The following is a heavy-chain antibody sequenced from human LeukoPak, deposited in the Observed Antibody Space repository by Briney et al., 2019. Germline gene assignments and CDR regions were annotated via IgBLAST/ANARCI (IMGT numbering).Heavy chain of an antibody. Sequence: GGSLRLSCAASGFTFSAYEMNWVRQAPGKGLQWVSYISSSGNKIYYADSVKGRFTISRDNAKNSLYLHMNSLRAEDTAVYYCAKDPRYQLPGPLDYWGQGTLVTVSS. D-gene: IGHD2-2*01. J-gene: IGHJ4*02. CDR1: GFTFSAYE. CDR2: ISSSGNKI. CDR3: AKDPRYQLPGPLDY. V-gene: IGHV3-48*03.